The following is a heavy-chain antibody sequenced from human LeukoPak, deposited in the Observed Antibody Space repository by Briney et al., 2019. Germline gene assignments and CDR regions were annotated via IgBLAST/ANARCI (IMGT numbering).Heavy chain of an antibody. D-gene: IGHD6-13*01. CDR2: IKTEGYDK. CDR1: GFTFSSYW. V-gene: IGHV3-7*01. CDR3: ARDWGLGAAAADY. Sequence: GGSLRLSCAASGFTFSSYWMGWVRQAPGKGLEWVANIKTEGYDKYYVDSLKGRFTISRDNANNSLYLQMNSLRAEDTAVYYCARDWGLGAAAADYWGQGTLVTVSS. J-gene: IGHJ4*02.